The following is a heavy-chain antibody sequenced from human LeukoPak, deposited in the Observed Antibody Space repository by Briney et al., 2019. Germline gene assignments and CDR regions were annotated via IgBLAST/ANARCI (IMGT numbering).Heavy chain of an antibody. CDR1: GGSITSHD. CDR2: VLDSVRT. V-gene: IGHV4-59*11. J-gene: IGHJ4*02. D-gene: IGHD5-18*01. CDR3: ATLKRGSIYGYFDF. Sequence: PSETLSLTCTVSGGSITSHDWRWIRQPPGKGLEWIAYVLDSVRTKDNPSLQSRLTLSADTSKNQFSLRLSSVTAADTTVYYCATLKRGSIYGYFDFWGQGIKVTVSS.